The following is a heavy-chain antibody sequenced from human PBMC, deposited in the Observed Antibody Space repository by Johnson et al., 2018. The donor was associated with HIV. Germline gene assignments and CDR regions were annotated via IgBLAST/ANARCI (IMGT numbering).Heavy chain of an antibody. Sequence: QVQLVESGGGVVQPGRSLRLSCAASGFTFDDYAMHWVRQAPGKGLEWVAFIRYDGSNKYYADSVKGRFTISRDNSKNTLYLQMNSLRAEDTAVYYCAKDWGIAAAGTDAFDIWGQGTMVTVSS. J-gene: IGHJ3*02. V-gene: IGHV3-30*02. CDR2: IRYDGSNK. CDR3: AKDWGIAAAGTDAFDI. CDR1: GFTFDDYA. D-gene: IGHD6-13*01.